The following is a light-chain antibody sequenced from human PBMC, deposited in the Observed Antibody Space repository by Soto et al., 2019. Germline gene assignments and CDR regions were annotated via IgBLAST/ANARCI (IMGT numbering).Light chain of an antibody. CDR3: QQRSTWPLSYT. Sequence: EIVLTQSPATLSLSPGERATLSCRASQSVSSYLAWYQQKPGQAPRLLIYDASNRATGIPARFSGSGSGTDFPLTLSSLEPEDFAVYYCQQRSTWPLSYTFGQGTKLEIK. CDR1: QSVSSY. V-gene: IGKV3-11*01. CDR2: DAS. J-gene: IGKJ2*01.